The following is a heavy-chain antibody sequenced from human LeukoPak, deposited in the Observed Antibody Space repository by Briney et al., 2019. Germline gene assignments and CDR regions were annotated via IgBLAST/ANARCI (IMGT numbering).Heavy chain of an antibody. V-gene: IGHV1-3*01. CDR1: GYTFTSYA. CDR3: ASEGYCSSTSCPEADY. CDR2: INAGNGNT. Sequence: ASVKVSCKASGYTFTSYAMHWVRQAPGQRLEWMGWINAGNGNTKYSQKFQGRVTITRDTSASTAYMELSSLRSEDTAVYYCASEGYCSSTSCPEADYWGQGTLVTVSS. J-gene: IGHJ4*02. D-gene: IGHD2-2*01.